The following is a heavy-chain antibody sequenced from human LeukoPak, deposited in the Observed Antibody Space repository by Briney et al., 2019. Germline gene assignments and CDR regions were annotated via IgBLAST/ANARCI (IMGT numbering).Heavy chain of an antibody. V-gene: IGHV3-73*01. Sequence: GGSLRLSCAASGFDFSGFYMHWVPQASGRGLEWVWLDRNKPNSYTTVYAASVKGRFTISRDDSKNTAYLQMNSLKAEDTAVYYCTRQECSGGSCSYVDYWGQGTLVTVSS. CDR2: DRNKPNSYTT. CDR3: TRQECSGGSCSYVDY. J-gene: IGHJ4*02. CDR1: GFDFSGFY. D-gene: IGHD2-15*01.